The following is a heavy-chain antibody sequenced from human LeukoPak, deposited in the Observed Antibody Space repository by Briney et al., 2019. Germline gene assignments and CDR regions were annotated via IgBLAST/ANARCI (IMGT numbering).Heavy chain of an antibody. CDR2: IYSGGST. CDR1: GFTVSSNY. J-gene: IGHJ4*02. Sequence: GGSLRLSCAASGFTVSSNYMSWVRQAPGKGLEWVSVIYSGGSTYYADSVKGRFTISRDNSKNTLYLQMNSLRAEDTAVYYCARFAGLNYFDYWGQGTLVTVSS. V-gene: IGHV3-53*01. CDR3: ARFAGLNYFDY. D-gene: IGHD3/OR15-3a*01.